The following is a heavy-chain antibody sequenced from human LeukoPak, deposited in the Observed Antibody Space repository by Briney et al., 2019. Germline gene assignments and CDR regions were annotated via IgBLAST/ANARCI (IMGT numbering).Heavy chain of an antibody. V-gene: IGHV3-7*01. CDR3: ASAGVYDILTGPIL. Sequence: PGGSLRLSCAASGFTFSSYWMRWVRQAPGKGMEWVANIKQDGSEKYYVDSVKGRFTISRDNAKNSLYLQMNSLRAEDTAVYYCASAGVYDILTGPILWGQGTLVTVSS. J-gene: IGHJ4*02. CDR2: IKQDGSEK. CDR1: GFTFSSYW. D-gene: IGHD3-9*01.